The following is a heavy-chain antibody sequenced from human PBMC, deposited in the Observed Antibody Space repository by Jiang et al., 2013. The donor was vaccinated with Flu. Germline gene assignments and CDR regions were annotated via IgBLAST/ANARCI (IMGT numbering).Heavy chain of an antibody. Sequence: SLTCTVSGGSISSYYWSWIRQPPGKGLEWIGYIYYSGSTNYNPSLKSRVTISVDTSKNQFSLKLSSVTAADTAVYYCARAGSGDSVDYWGQGTLVTVSS. CDR1: GGSISSYY. V-gene: IGHV4-59*01. D-gene: IGHD3-10*01. CDR3: ARAGSGDSVDY. J-gene: IGHJ4*02. CDR2: IYYSGST.